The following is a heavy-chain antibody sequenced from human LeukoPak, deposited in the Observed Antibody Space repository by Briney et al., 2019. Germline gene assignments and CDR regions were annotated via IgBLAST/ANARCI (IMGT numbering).Heavy chain of an antibody. V-gene: IGHV3-66*01. D-gene: IGHD4-17*01. J-gene: IGHJ4*02. CDR2: IYSGGST. Sequence: GGSLRLSRAASGLTVSSTYMSWVRPAPGKRLEWVSVIYSGGSTYYADSVKGRFTISRDNSKNTLYLQMNSLRAEDTAVYYCARVDYGDYGFDYWGQGTLVTVSS. CDR3: ARVDYGDYGFDY. CDR1: GLTVSSTY.